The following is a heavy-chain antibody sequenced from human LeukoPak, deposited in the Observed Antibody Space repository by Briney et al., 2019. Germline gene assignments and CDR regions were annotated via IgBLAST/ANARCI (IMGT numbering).Heavy chain of an antibody. CDR1: GYTFTGYY. J-gene: IGHJ4*02. V-gene: IGHV1-2*02. Sequence: ASVKVSCKASGYTFTGYYMHWVRQAPGQGLEWMGWINPNSGGTNYAQKFQGRVTMTRDTSISTAYLQWSSLKASDTAMYYCARQRGAAAGRETDYWGQGTLVTVSS. CDR3: ARQRGAAAGRETDY. D-gene: IGHD6-13*01. CDR2: INPNSGGT.